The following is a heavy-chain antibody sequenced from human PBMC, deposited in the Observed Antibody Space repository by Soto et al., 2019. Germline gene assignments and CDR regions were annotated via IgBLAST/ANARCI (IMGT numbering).Heavy chain of an antibody. V-gene: IGHV4-4*07. J-gene: IGHJ4*02. D-gene: IGHD1-26*01. CDR1: GDSMTKYY. CDR2: IYTSGST. CDR3: ARTVGAAYYFDF. Sequence: QVQLQESGPGLVKPSETLSLTCTVSGDSMTKYYWSWIRQPAGKGLEWIGRIYTSGSTNYNPSLKRRVTMSIDTSNKHFSRSLKSVTAADTAVYYCARTVGAAYYFDFWGQGALVTVSS.